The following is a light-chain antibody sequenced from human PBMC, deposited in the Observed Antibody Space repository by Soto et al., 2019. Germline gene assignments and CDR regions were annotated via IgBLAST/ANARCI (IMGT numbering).Light chain of an antibody. V-gene: IGLV2-14*01. CDR1: SSDIGRYNF. CDR2: EAT. Sequence: LTQPASMSGSPGQSITISCTGTSSDIGRYNFVSWYQHHPGKAPKLIIYEATKRPSGVSYRFSGSKSGNTASLTISGLQAEDEADYYCTSYTITSPYVFGAGTKVTVL. CDR3: TSYTITSPYV. J-gene: IGLJ1*01.